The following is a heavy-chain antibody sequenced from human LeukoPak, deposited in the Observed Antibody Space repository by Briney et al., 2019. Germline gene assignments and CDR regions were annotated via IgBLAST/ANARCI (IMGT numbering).Heavy chain of an antibody. D-gene: IGHD6-13*01. CDR3: ARDPAAWDY. Sequence: GGSLRLSCAASGFTFSNYWMSWVRQAPGKGLEWVANIKEDRSEEYYVDSVRGRFTISRDNTKNSLFLQMNSLRAEDTAVYYCARDPAAWDYWGQGVLVTVST. V-gene: IGHV3-7*01. J-gene: IGHJ4*02. CDR1: GFTFSNYW. CDR2: IKEDRSEE.